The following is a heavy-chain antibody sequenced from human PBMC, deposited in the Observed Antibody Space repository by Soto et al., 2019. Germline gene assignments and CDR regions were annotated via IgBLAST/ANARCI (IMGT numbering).Heavy chain of an antibody. CDR1: GGSISSGGYS. CDR2: IYHSGST. CDR3: TRVPGP. V-gene: IGHV4-30-2*01. D-gene: IGHD7-27*01. Sequence: QLQLQESGSGLVKTSQTLSLTCAVSGGSISSGGYSWSWIRQPPGKGLEWIGYIYHSGSTYYNPSLKRRGTIPEDRSTNQFSLKLSSVTAANTAMYYCTRVPGPWGQGTMVTVSS. J-gene: IGHJ5*02.